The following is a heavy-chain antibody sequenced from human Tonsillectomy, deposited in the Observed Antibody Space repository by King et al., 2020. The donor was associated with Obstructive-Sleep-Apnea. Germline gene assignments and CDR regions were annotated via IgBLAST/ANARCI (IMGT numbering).Heavy chain of an antibody. D-gene: IGHD5-18*01. CDR2: ISSSSSNI. J-gene: IGHJ4*02. V-gene: IGHV3-21*01. Sequence: VQLVESGGGLVKPGGSLRLSCAASGFTFSSYSMNWVRQAPGKGLEWVSSISSSSSNIYYADSMKGRLTISRDNAKNSLFLQMYKLRAEDTAVYYFAREAYVNTAMENDYWGQGTLVTVSS. CDR1: GFTFSSYS. CDR3: AREAYVNTAMENDY.